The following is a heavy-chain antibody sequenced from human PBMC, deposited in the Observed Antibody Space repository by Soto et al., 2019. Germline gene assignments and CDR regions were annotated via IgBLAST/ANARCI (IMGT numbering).Heavy chain of an antibody. Sequence: EAQLVESGGGLVQPGGSLRLSCAASGFTFSDHYMDWVRQAPGKGLEWVGRTRNKANSYTTEYAASVKGRFTISRDDSKNSLYLQMNSLKTEDTAVYYCARVDTAMGHFDYWGQGTLVTVSS. J-gene: IGHJ4*02. V-gene: IGHV3-72*01. CDR2: TRNKANSYTT. CDR3: ARVDTAMGHFDY. D-gene: IGHD5-18*01. CDR1: GFTFSDHY.